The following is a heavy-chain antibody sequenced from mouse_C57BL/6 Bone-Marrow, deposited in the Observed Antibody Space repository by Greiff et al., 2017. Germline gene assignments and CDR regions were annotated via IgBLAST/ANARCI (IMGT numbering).Heavy chain of an antibody. CDR3: AGWGNYAMDD. CDR2: IDPSDSYT. Sequence: VQLQQPGAELVRPGTSVKLSCKASGYTFTSYWMHWVKQRPGQGLEWIGVIDPSDSYTNYNQKFKGKATLTVDTSSSTAYMQLSSLTSVDSAVYYCAGWGNYAMDDWGQGTSVTVS. J-gene: IGHJ4*01. V-gene: IGHV1-59*01. CDR1: GYTFTSYW.